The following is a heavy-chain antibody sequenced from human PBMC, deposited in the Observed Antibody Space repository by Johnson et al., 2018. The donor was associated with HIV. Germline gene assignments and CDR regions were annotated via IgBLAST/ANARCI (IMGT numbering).Heavy chain of an antibody. CDR1: GFTFDDYA. CDR2: IRWNSGSI. CDR3: AKGGAVAGTRDAFDI. V-gene: IGHV3-9*01. D-gene: IGHD6-19*01. Sequence: VQLVESGGGLVQPGRSLRLSCAASGFTFDDYAMHWVRQAPGKGLEWVSGIRWNSGSIGYADSVKGRFTLSRYNAKNSLYLQMNSRRAEDTAVYYCAKGGAVAGTRDAFDIWGQGTMVTVSS. J-gene: IGHJ3*02.